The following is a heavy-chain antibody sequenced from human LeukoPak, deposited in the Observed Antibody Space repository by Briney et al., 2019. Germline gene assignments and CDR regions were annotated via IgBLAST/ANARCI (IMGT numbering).Heavy chain of an antibody. CDR2: IYYSGST. CDR3: ARRVANSNYYYYGMDV. D-gene: IGHD3-10*01. J-gene: IGHJ6*02. V-gene: IGHV4-61*08. CDR1: GGSISSGGYS. Sequence: PSETLSLTCAVSGGSISSGGYSWSWIRQPPGKGLEWIGYIYYSGSTNYNPSLKSRVTISVDTSKNQFSLKLSSVTAADTAVYYCARRVANSNYYYYGMDVWGQGTTVTVSS.